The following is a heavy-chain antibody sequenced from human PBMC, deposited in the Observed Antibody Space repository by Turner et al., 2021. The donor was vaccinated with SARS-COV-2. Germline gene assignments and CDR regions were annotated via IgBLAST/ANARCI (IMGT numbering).Heavy chain of an antibody. CDR1: GFTFSSYG. Sequence: QVQLVESGGGVVQPVRSLRLSCSASGFTFSSYGMHWVRQAPGKGLEWVAVISYDGSNKYYADSVKGRFTISRDNSKNTLYLQMNSLRAEDTAVYYCAKSYSGSYYYGMDVWGQGTTVTVSS. J-gene: IGHJ6*02. V-gene: IGHV3-30*18. CDR2: ISYDGSNK. CDR3: AKSYSGSYYYGMDV. D-gene: IGHD1-26*01.